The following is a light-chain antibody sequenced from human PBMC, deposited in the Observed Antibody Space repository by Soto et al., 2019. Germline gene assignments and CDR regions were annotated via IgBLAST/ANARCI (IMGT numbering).Light chain of an antibody. V-gene: IGKV3D-20*01. Sequence: EIILTQSPATLSLSPGERATLSCGASQSVSSSYVAWYQHRPGLAPRLLIHDASSRATGIPDRFSGTKSGTDFTLTIRRLEPEDAAVYYCQQYGSSPITVGQGTRLEIK. J-gene: IGKJ5*01. CDR1: QSVSSSY. CDR2: DAS. CDR3: QQYGSSPIT.